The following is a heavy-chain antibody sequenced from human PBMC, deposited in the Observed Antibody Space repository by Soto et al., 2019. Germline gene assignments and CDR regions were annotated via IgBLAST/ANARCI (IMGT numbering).Heavy chain of an antibody. CDR3: TRSGGSYSFGY. V-gene: IGHV3-73*02. Sequence: EVQLVESGGGLVQPGESLKLSCAASGFTLSGSAVHWVRQASGKGLEWVGRIRSKTHSYATEYIASVKGRFTMSRDDSNNTAYLQMNGLKTDDTAVYYCTRSGGSYSFGYWGQGTLVPVSS. CDR1: GFTLSGSA. D-gene: IGHD1-26*01. J-gene: IGHJ4*02. CDR2: IRSKTHSYAT.